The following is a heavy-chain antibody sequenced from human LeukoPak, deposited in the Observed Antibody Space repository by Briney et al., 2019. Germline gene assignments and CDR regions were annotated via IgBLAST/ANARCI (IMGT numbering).Heavy chain of an antibody. D-gene: IGHD4-17*01. J-gene: IGHJ4*02. CDR3: ARGQTTVTTLIPPTFDY. CDR1: GFTVSSNF. Sequence: GGSLRLSCAASGFTVSSNFMSWVRQAPGKGLEWVSAIFKSGTTYYADSVKDRFTISRDNAKNSLYLQMNSLRAEDTAVYYCARGQTTVTTLIPPTFDYWGQGTLVTVFS. CDR2: IFKSGTT. V-gene: IGHV3-66*01.